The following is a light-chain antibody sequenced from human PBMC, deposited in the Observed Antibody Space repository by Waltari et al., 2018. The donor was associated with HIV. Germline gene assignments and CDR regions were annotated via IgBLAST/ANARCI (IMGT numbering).Light chain of an antibody. Sequence: QSVLTQPPPASGTPGQTVTISCSGSPPNIETQRGYCYQQLPGTAPKLLIYRNYKRPSGVPERFSVSKSGASASLVISGLRSEDEADYYCEAWDSTLKETLFGGGTKLTVL. V-gene: IGLV1-47*01. CDR3: EAWDSTLKETL. J-gene: IGLJ3*02. CDR2: RNY. CDR1: PPNIETQR.